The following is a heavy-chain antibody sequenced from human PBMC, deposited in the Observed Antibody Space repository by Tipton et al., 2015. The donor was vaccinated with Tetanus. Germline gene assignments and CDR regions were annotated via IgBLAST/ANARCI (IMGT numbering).Heavy chain of an antibody. J-gene: IGHJ4*02. D-gene: IGHD6-13*01. CDR1: GGSITSGGFY. CDR3: ARSPWGPVIPAAGYFDS. V-gene: IGHV4-31*03. Sequence: TLSLTCTVSGGSITSGGFYWNWIRQRPGQGLEWIAYIYPSGNAYYNPSLKSRVNILADTSQNDFSLKLKSVTAADTAVYYCARSPWGPVIPAAGYFDSWGQGTLVTVSS. CDR2: IYPSGNA.